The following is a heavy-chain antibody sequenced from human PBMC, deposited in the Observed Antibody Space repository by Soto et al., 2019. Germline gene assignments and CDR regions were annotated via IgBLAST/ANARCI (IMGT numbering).Heavy chain of an antibody. V-gene: IGHV3-15*01. CDR2: IKSKTDGGTT. D-gene: IGHD2-15*01. J-gene: IGHJ6*02. CDR3: TTGGYCSGGSCYPPYYYYYGMDV. Sequence: EVQLEESGGGLVKPGGSLRLSSAASGFTFSNAWMSWVRQAPGKGLEWVGRIKSKTDGGTTDYAAPVKGRFTISRDDSKNTLYLQMNSLKTEDTAVYYCTTGGYCSGGSCYPPYYYYYGMDVWGQGTTVTVSS. CDR1: GFTFSNAW.